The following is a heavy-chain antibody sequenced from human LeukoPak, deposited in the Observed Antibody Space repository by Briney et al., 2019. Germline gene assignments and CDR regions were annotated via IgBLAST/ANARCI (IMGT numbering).Heavy chain of an antibody. Sequence: GASVKVSCKASGYTFTSYGISWVRQAPGQGLEWMGWISAYNGNTNYAQKLQGRVTMTTDTPTSTAYMELRSLRSDDTAVYYCARDRPDCGGDCYYYYYYGMDVWGQGTTVTVSS. CDR3: ARDRPDCGGDCYYYYYYGMDV. D-gene: IGHD2-21*02. CDR2: ISAYNGNT. J-gene: IGHJ6*02. CDR1: GYTFTSYG. V-gene: IGHV1-18*01.